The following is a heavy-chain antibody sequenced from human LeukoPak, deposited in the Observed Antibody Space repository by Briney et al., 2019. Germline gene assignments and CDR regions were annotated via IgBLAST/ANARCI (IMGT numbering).Heavy chain of an antibody. D-gene: IGHD3-22*01. CDR2: IIPIFGTA. Sequence: GASVKVSCKASGYTFTSYYIHWVRQAPGKGLEWMGGIIPIFGTANYAQKFQGRVTITADKSTSTAYMELSSLRSEDTAVYYCARLPDYYDSSGSYWGQGTLVTVSS. J-gene: IGHJ4*02. CDR3: ARLPDYYDSSGSY. CDR1: GYTFTSYY. V-gene: IGHV1-69*06.